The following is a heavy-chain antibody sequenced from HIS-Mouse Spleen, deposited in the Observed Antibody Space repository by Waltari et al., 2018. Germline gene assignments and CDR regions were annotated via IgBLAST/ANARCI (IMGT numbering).Heavy chain of an antibody. D-gene: IGHD6-13*01. CDR1: GGSFSGYY. J-gene: IGHJ4*02. CDR3: ARVNSSFDY. V-gene: IGHV4-34*01. CDR2: INHSGST. Sequence: QVQLQQCGAVLLKPSETLSLTCAVYGGSFSGYYWSWIRQPPGKGLEWIGEINHSGSTNYNPSLKSRVIISVDTSKNQFSLKLSSVTAADTAVYYCARVNSSFDYWGQGTLVTVSS.